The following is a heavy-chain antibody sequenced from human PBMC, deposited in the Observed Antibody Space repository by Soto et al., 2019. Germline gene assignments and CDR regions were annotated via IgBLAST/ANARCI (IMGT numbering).Heavy chain of an antibody. CDR1: GFTFNGYY. J-gene: IGHJ3*02. D-gene: IGHD2-21*02. Sequence: SCAASGFTFNGYYMHWVRQAPGQGLEWMGLINPNSDVTNYAQKFQGRVTMTRDTSISTAYMELSSLRSDDTAVHYCARGGTVVTGRVQDAFDIWGQGTMVTVSS. CDR3: ARGGTVVTGRVQDAFDI. V-gene: IGHV1-2*02. CDR2: INPNSDVT.